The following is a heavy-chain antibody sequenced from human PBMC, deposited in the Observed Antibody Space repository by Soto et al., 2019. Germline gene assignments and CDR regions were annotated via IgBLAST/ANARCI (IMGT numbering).Heavy chain of an antibody. J-gene: IGHJ6*03. CDR3: ARAASSIAARDYYYYMDV. D-gene: IGHD6-6*01. V-gene: IGHV1-2*04. Sequence: ASVKVSCKASGYTFTGYYMHWVRQAPGQGLEWMGWINPNSGGTNYAQKFQGWVTMTRDTSISTAYMELSRLRSDDTAVYYCARAASSIAARDYYYYMDVWGKGTTVTVSS. CDR2: INPNSGGT. CDR1: GYTFTGYY.